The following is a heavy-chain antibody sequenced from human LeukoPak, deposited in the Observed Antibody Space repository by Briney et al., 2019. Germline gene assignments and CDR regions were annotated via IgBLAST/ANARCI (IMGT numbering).Heavy chain of an antibody. CDR3: ASSYFDNSLHAYDI. J-gene: IGHJ3*02. CDR1: GVTFSNYG. Sequence: GGSLRLSCAASGVTFSNYGMRWVRQAPGKGLERVSFIQYDGSTKYYADSVKCRFTISRDNAKNTLYLQMSSLRAEDTAVYFCASSYFDNSLHAYDIWGQGTMVTVSS. D-gene: IGHD3-22*01. V-gene: IGHV3-30*02. CDR2: IQYDGSTK.